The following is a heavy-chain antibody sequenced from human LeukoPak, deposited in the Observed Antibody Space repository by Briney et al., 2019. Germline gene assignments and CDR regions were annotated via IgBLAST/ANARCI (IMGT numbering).Heavy chain of an antibody. V-gene: IGHV1-46*01. CDR1: GYTFTSYY. D-gene: IGHD2-15*01. J-gene: IGHJ3*02. CDR2: INPSGGST. Sequence: GASVKVSCKASGYTFTSYYMHWVRQAPRQGLEWMGIINPSGGSTSYAQKFQGRVTMTRDTSTSTVYMELSSLRSEDTAVYYCARSGYCSGGSCSDAFDIWGQGTMVTVSS. CDR3: ARSGYCSGGSCSDAFDI.